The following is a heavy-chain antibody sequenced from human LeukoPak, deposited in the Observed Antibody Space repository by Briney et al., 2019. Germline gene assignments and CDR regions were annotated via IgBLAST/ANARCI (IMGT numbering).Heavy chain of an antibody. CDR1: GFTFSSYS. CDR2: ISSSSSTI. D-gene: IGHD3-16*02. V-gene: IGHV3-48*01. CDR3: ARVLLLRLGELSLYGY. Sequence: GGSLRLSCAASGFTFSSYSMNWVRQAPGKGLEWVSYISSSSSTIYYADSVKGRFTISRDNAKNSLYLQMNSLRAEDTAVYYCARVLLLRLGELSLYGYWGQGTLVTVSS. J-gene: IGHJ4*02.